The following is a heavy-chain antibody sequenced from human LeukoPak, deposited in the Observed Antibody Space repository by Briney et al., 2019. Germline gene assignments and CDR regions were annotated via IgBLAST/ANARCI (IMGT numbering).Heavy chain of an antibody. CDR1: GYTFTDYY. D-gene: IGHD1-26*01. J-gene: IGHJ5*01. V-gene: IGHV1-2*02. CDR2: VDPNSGDT. CDR3: ARVSGSSWWFDS. Sequence: ASVRVSCKASGYTFTDYYLHWGRQTPGQGLERMGCVDPNSGDTNYAQKFQGSVTMTRDTSISTAYMELNSLRSDDTAVYYCARVSGSSWWFDSWGQGTLVTVSS.